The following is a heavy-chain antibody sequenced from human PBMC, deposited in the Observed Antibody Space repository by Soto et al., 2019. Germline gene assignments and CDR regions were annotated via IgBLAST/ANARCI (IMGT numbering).Heavy chain of an antibody. D-gene: IGHD3-9*01. CDR1: GFTFSSYS. CDR3: ARDHVLRYFDWFKPSSKSPYYYYGMDV. Sequence: EVQLVESGGGLVKPGGSLRLSCAASGFTFSSYSMNWVRQAPGKGLEWVSSISSSSSYIYYADSVKGRFTISRDNAKNSLYLQMNSLRAEDTAVYYCARDHVLRYFDWFKPSSKSPYYYYGMDVWGQGTTVTVSS. J-gene: IGHJ6*02. V-gene: IGHV3-21*01. CDR2: ISSSSSYI.